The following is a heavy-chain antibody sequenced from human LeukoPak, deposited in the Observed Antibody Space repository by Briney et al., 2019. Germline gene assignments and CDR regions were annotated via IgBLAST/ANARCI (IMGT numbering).Heavy chain of an antibody. V-gene: IGHV3-23*01. J-gene: IGHJ3*02. CDR3: AKDPTSSDAFDI. D-gene: IGHD3-16*01. Sequence: GGSLRLSCAASGFTFSSAWMTWVRQAPGKGLEWVSAISGSGGSTYYADSVKGRFTISRDNSKNTLYLQMNSLRAEDTAVYYCAKDPTSSDAFDIWGQGTMVTVSS. CDR1: GFTFSSAW. CDR2: ISGSGGST.